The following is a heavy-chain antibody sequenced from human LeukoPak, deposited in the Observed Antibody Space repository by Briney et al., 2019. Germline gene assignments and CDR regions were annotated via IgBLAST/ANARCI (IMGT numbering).Heavy chain of an antibody. CDR3: ARDPRVVVPAAIFGAPFDP. CDR2: IIPILGIA. D-gene: IGHD2-2*02. V-gene: IGHV1-69*04. J-gene: IGHJ5*02. Sequence: SVKVSCKASGGTFSSYAISWVRQAPGQGLEWMGRIIPILGIANYAQKFQGRVTITADKSTSTAYMELSSLRSEDTAVYYCARDPRVVVPAAIFGAPFDPWGQGTLVTVSS. CDR1: GGTFSSYA.